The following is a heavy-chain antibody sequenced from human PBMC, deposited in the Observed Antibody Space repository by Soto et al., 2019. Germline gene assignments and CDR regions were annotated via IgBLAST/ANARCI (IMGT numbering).Heavy chain of an antibody. CDR2: IFSNDEK. D-gene: IGHD6-13*01. CDR1: GFSLSNARMG. V-gene: IGHV2-26*01. J-gene: IGHJ6*02. Sequence: QVTLKESGPVLVKPTETLTLTCTVSGFSLSNARMGVSWIRQPPGKALEWLAHIFSNDEKSYSTSLKSRLTISKDTAKSQVVLTMTHMDPVDTATYYGARTPLYSSSWYYYYYGMDVWGQGTTVTVSS. CDR3: ARTPLYSSSWYYYYYGMDV.